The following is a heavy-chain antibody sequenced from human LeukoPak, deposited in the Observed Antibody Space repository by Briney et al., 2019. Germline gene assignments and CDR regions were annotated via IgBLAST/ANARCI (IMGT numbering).Heavy chain of an antibody. D-gene: IGHD3-9*01. J-gene: IGHJ3*02. Sequence: GGSLRLSCAASGFTFSNAWMSWVRQAPGKGLEWVGRIKSKTDGGTTDYAAPVKGRFTISGDDSKNTLYLQMNSLKTEDTAVYYCTTRGYYDILTGYPNDAFDIWGQGTMVTVSS. CDR1: GFTFSNAW. V-gene: IGHV3-15*01. CDR3: TTRGYYDILTGYPNDAFDI. CDR2: IKSKTDGGTT.